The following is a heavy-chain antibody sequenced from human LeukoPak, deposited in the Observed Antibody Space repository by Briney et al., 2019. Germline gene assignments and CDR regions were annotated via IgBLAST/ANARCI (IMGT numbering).Heavy chain of an antibody. D-gene: IGHD3/OR15-3a*01. Sequence: GGSLRLSCAASGFSFSDYYMSWIRQTPEEGLEWLSYISSSSDYKNYADSLKGRFTISRDDAKNSVYLQMNSLWAEYTAVYYCARQGLYDSSDFWTFQHWGQGTLVTVSS. J-gene: IGHJ1*01. CDR1: GFSFSDYY. CDR2: ISSSSDYK. CDR3: ARQGLYDSSDFWTFQH. V-gene: IGHV3-11*06.